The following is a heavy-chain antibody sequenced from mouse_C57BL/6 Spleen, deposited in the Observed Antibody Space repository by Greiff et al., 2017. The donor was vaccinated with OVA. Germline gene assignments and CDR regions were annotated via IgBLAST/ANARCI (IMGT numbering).Heavy chain of an antibody. J-gene: IGHJ2*01. CDR3: AREGDYYGSRAFDC. CDR2: IDPEDGGT. CDR1: GFNIKDYY. Sequence: EVQLQQSGAELVKPGASVKLSCTASGFNIKDYYMHWVKQRTEQGLEWIGRIDPEDGGTKYAPKFQGKATITADTSSNTAYLQLSSLTYEDTAVYYCAREGDYYGSRAFDCWGQGTTLTVSS. V-gene: IGHV14-2*01. D-gene: IGHD1-1*01.